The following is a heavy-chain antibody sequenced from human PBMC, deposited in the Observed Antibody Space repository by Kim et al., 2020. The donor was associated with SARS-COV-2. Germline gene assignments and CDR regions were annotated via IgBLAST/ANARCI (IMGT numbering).Heavy chain of an antibody. CDR3: AGGIGWLIQH. Sequence: GGSLRLSCAASGFTPSIHWMNWVRQTPGKGLEWVANINHYGTDTRYVESVKGRFTISRDSATTAMYLQMNSLRAEDTAVYYCAGGIGWLIQHWGQGTLVTV. CDR2: INHYGTDT. CDR1: GFTPSIHW. J-gene: IGHJ1*01. D-gene: IGHD6-19*01. V-gene: IGHV3-7*05.